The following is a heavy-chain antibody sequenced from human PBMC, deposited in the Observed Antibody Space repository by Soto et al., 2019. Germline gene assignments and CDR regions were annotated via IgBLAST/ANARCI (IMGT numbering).Heavy chain of an antibody. D-gene: IGHD3-3*01. CDR2: IRSKANSYAT. V-gene: IGHV3-73*01. CDR1: GFTLSGSA. CDR3: TYTYDFWSGSESS. J-gene: IGHJ5*02. Sequence: GESLKISCEASGFTLSGSAMHWVRQASGTGLEWVGRIRSKANSYATAYAASVKGRFTISRDDSKNTAFLQMNSLKTEDTAVYYCTYTYDFWSGSESSWGQGTLVTVSS.